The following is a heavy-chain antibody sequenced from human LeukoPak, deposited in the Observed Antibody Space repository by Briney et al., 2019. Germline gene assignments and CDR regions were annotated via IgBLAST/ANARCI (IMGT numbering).Heavy chain of an antibody. V-gene: IGHV4-61*05. CDR2: THYSGNT. CDR3: ARWGGTLNAFDV. D-gene: IGHD1-26*01. CDR1: GGSISSSSYY. Sequence: SETLSLTCTVSGGSISSSSYYWGWIRQPPGKGLEWIGYTHYSGNTNYNPSLKSRVTTLVDMSKNQFSLKLSSVTAADTAVYYCARWGGTLNAFDVWGQGTLVTVSS. J-gene: IGHJ3*01.